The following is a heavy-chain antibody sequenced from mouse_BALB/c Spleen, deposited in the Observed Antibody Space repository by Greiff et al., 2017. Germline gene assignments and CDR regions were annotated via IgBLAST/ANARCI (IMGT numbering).Heavy chain of an antibody. V-gene: IGHV5-6-4*01. CDR1: GFTFSSYT. CDR3: TRERGTGFAY. Sequence: EVNVVESGGGLVKPGGSLKLSCAASGFTFSSYTMSWVRQTPEKRLEWVATISSGGSYTYYPDSVKGRFTISRDNAKNTLYLQMSSLKSEDTAMYYCTRERGTGFAYWGQGTLVTVSA. D-gene: IGHD3-3*01. J-gene: IGHJ3*01. CDR2: ISSGGSYT.